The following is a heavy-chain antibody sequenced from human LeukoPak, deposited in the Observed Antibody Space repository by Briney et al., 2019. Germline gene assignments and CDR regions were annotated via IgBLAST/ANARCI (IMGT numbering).Heavy chain of an antibody. D-gene: IGHD6-19*01. CDR3: ARYAVAGSVDY. V-gene: IGHV3-21*01. CDR2: VSGSGQFT. CDR1: GFTFSSYG. Sequence: GGTLRLSCAASGFTFSSYGMTWVRQAPGKGLEWVPSVSGSGQFTYYADSVKGRFTVSRDNAKNSLYLQMNSLRAEDTAVYYCARYAVAGSVDYWGQGTLVTVSS. J-gene: IGHJ4*02.